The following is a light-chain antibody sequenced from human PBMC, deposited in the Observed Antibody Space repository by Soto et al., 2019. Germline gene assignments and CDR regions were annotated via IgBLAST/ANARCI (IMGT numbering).Light chain of an antibody. J-gene: IGKJ3*01. CDR2: TAS. V-gene: IGKV1-39*01. CDR1: QSISSY. CDR3: QQSGTTPFT. Sequence: DIKMTQSPSSLSASVGDRVPITCRTSQSISSYLNWYQQKPGKAPKLLIYTASSLLSGVPSRFSARGSVTDFPLTSTSLRPEDFATYYSQQSGTTPFTVGPGTKVHIK.